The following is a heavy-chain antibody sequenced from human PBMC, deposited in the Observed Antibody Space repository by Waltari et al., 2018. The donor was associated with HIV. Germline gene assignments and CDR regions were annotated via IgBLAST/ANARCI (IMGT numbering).Heavy chain of an antibody. D-gene: IGHD3-16*01. CDR1: GFVFRSYS. Sequence: EVQLVESGGGLVQPEESLRLSCAASGFVFRSYSMNWVRQAPGEGLELSSFISSSGSTIYYADFVKGRFTVSRDNAENSLYLQMNSLRDEDTAVYYCVRDPKTSWGELDYWGQGTLVAVSS. J-gene: IGHJ4*02. V-gene: IGHV3-48*02. CDR3: VRDPKTSWGELDY. CDR2: ISSSGSTI.